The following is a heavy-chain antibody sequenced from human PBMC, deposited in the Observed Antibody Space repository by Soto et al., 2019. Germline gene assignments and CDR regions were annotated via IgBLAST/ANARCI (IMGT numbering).Heavy chain of an antibody. CDR2: ISGSGGST. Sequence: PGGSLRLSCAASRFTFSSYAMSWVRQAPGKGLEWVSAISGSGGSTYYADSVKGRFTISRDNSKNTLYLQMNSLRAEDTAVYYCAKGYSSSWYFDYWGQGTLVTVSS. J-gene: IGHJ4*02. V-gene: IGHV3-23*01. CDR3: AKGYSSSWYFDY. CDR1: RFTFSSYA. D-gene: IGHD6-13*01.